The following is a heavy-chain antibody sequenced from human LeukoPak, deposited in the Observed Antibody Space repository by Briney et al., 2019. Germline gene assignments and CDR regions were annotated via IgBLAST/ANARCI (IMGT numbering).Heavy chain of an antibody. V-gene: IGHV4-31*03. CDR2: IYYSGST. CDR1: GGSISSGGYY. J-gene: IGHJ4*02. CDR3: ARNYGSGSYREGFDY. D-gene: IGHD3-10*01. Sequence: PSETLSLTCTVSGGSISSGGYYWSWIRQHLGKGLEWIGNIYYSGSTYYNPSLKSRVTISVDTSKNQFSRKLSSVTTADTAVYYCARNYGSGSYREGFDYWGQGTLVTVSS.